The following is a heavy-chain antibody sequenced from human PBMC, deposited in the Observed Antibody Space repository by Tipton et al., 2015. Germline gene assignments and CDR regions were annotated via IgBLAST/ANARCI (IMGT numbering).Heavy chain of an antibody. V-gene: IGHV3-23*01. Sequence: GSLRLSCAASGFTFGSDAMTWVRQAPGKGLEWVSAISGSGGSTYYADSVKGRFTISRDNSKSTLYLQMNSLRAEDTAVYYCAKTVGVAFDFWGQGTLVTVSS. J-gene: IGHJ4*02. CDR2: ISGSGGST. CDR3: AKTVGVAFDF. CDR1: GFTFGSDA. D-gene: IGHD1-26*01.